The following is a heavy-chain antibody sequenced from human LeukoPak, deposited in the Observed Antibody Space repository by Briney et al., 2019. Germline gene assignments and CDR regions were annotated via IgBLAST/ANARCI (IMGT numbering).Heavy chain of an antibody. D-gene: IGHD6-19*01. Sequence: ASVKVSCKASGYTFTSYAMHWVRQAPGQRLEWMGWISAYNGNTNYAQKLQGRVTMTTDTSTSTAYMELRSLRSDDTAVYYCARDQVAVAGFDYWGQGTLVTVSS. J-gene: IGHJ4*02. CDR2: ISAYNGNT. CDR3: ARDQVAVAGFDY. V-gene: IGHV1-18*01. CDR1: GYTFTSYA.